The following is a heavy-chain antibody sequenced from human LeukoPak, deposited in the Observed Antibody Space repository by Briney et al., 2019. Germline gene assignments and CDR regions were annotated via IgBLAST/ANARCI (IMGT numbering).Heavy chain of an antibody. D-gene: IGHD3-10*01. CDR1: GGSFSGCY. V-gene: IGHV4-34*01. Sequence: SETLSLTCAVYGGSFSGCYWSWIRQPPGKGLEWIGEITHSGSTNYNPSLKSRVTISVDTSKNQFSLRLSSVTAADTAVYYCARGGPHYLARLDPFDFWGQGTLVTVSS. J-gene: IGHJ4*02. CDR2: ITHSGST. CDR3: ARGGPHYLARLDPFDF.